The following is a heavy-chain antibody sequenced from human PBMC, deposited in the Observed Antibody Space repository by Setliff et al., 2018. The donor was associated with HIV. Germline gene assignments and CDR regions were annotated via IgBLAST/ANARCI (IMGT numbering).Heavy chain of an antibody. CDR1: GYTFTAYG. CDR2: ISTYSDET. CDR3: ARDVEHMMDV. J-gene: IGHJ6*02. Sequence: ASVKVSCKPSGYTFTAYGLSWVRQAPGQGLEWRGWISTYSDETSYAQKLQGRVTMTTDTSTSTAYMELRRLTFDDTAVYYCARDVEHMMDVWGQGTTVTVSS. V-gene: IGHV1-18*01.